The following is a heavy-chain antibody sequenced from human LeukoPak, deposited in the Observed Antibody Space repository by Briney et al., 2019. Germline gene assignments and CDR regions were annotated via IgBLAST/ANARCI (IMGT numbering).Heavy chain of an antibody. CDR3: ARGRATGYYGMDV. CDR2: INTNNGNP. V-gene: IGHV7-4-1*02. CDR1: GYTFTSYA. Sequence: ASVTVSCKASGYTFTSYAINWVRQAPGQGLEWMGSINTNNGNPTYAHGFTGRFVFSLDTSVTTTYLQISSLKSEDTGVYYCARGRATGYYGMDVWGQGTSVTVSS. J-gene: IGHJ6*02. D-gene: IGHD5-12*01.